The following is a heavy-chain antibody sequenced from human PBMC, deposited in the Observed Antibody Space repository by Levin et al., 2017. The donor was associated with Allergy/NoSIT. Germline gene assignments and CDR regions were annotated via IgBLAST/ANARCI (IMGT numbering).Heavy chain of an antibody. CDR2: IFYTGTT. Sequence: RTSETLSLTCTVSGGSISSYYWNWIRQPPGKGLEWIGYIFYTGTTYYSPSLKSRVTISVDTSKNQFSLKLTSVTAADTAVYYCARDNYVDSSGYYRLDYWGQGTLVTVSS. CDR3: ARDNYVDSSGYYRLDY. D-gene: IGHD3-22*01. V-gene: IGHV4-59*01. J-gene: IGHJ4*02. CDR1: GGSISSYY.